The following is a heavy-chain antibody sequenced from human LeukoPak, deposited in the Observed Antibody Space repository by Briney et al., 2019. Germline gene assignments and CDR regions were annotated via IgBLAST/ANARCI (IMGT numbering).Heavy chain of an antibody. J-gene: IGHJ3*02. CDR1: GFTFSSYA. Sequence: QSGGSLRLSCAASGFTFSSYAMHWVRQAPGKGLEYVSAISSNGGSAYYANSVKGRFTISRDNSKNSLYLQMNSLRAEDTALYYCAKDIADVISGASDIWGQGTMVTVSS. CDR2: ISSNGGSA. D-gene: IGHD2/OR15-2a*01. CDR3: AKDIADVISGASDI. V-gene: IGHV3-64*01.